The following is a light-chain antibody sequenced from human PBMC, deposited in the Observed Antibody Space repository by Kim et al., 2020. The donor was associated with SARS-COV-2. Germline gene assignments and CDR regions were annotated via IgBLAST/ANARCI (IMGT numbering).Light chain of an antibody. V-gene: IGLV3-19*01. J-gene: IGLJ2*01. CDR1: SLRSYY. Sequence: SSKLTQDPAVSVALGQTVRITCQGDSLRSYYASWYQQRPGQAPVVVMYGKNNRPSGIPDRFSGSSSGNTASLTITGAQAEDEAEYYCNSRDSSGNHVVFGGGTQLTVL. CDR3: NSRDSSGNHVV. CDR2: GKN.